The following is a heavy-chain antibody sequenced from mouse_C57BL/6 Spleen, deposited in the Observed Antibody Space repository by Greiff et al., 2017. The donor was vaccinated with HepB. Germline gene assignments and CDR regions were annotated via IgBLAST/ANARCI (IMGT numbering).Heavy chain of an antibody. CDR2: IWSGGST. J-gene: IGHJ4*01. CDR1: GFSLTSYG. D-gene: IGHD3-1*01. CDR3: ARRAGRPYAMDY. V-gene: IGHV2-2*01. Sequence: VQLQESGPGLVQPSQSLSITCTVSGFSLTSYGVHWVRQSPGKGLEWLGVIWSGGSTDYNAAFLSRLSISKDNSKSQVFFKMNSLQADDTAIYYCARRAGRPYAMDYWGQGTSVTVSS.